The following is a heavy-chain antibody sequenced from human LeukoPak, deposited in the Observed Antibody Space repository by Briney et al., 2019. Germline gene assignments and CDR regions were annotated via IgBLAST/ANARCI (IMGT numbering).Heavy chain of an antibody. V-gene: IGHV3-30*18. CDR3: AKDQYVGSAALAGDY. D-gene: IGHD6-19*01. Sequence: GRSLRLSCAASGFTFSSYGIHWVRQAPGKGLEWVAHISNDGSNKDHADSVKGRFTISRDNSENTLYLQMNSLRAEDTAVYYCAKDQYVGSAALAGDYWGQGTLVIVSS. CDR1: GFTFSSYG. CDR2: ISNDGSNK. J-gene: IGHJ4*02.